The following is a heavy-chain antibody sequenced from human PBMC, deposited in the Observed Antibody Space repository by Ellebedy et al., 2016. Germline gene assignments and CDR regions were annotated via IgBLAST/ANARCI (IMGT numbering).Heavy chain of an antibody. D-gene: IGHD6-13*01. CDR1: GFTFSDHF. Sequence: GGSLRLXXAASGFTFSDHFMGWIRQAPGKGLEWLSHISNSGDPTYYADSVKGRFTISRDNAKNSLYLQMNSLRAEDTAVYYCAREKLARALYYYYYGMDVWGQGTTVTVSS. J-gene: IGHJ6*02. CDR2: ISNSGDPT. CDR3: AREKLARALYYYYYGMDV. V-gene: IGHV3-11*04.